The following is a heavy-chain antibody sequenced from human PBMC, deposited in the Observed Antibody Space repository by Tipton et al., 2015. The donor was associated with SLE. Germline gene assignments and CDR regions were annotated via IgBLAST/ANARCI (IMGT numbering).Heavy chain of an antibody. J-gene: IGHJ4*02. V-gene: IGHV4-34*01. CDR1: GGSFSGYY. D-gene: IGHD5-24*01. CDR2: ITHSGST. Sequence: LRLSCTVYGGSFSGYYWSWIRQPPGKGLEWIGEITHSGSTNYNPSLKSRVTISVDTSKNQFSLKLSSVTAADTAVYYCAREGGGDGYNFDYWGQGTLVTVSS. CDR3: AREGGGDGYNFDY.